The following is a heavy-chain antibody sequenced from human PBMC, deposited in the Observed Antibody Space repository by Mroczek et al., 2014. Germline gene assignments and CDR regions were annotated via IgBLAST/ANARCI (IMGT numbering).Heavy chain of an antibody. CDR1: GGSFSGYY. V-gene: IGHV4-34*01. CDR3: ARGRYCSSTSCYRGLSPYYYYYYMDV. CDR2: INHSGST. Sequence: QVQLQQWGAGLLKPSETLSLTCAVYGGSFSGYYWSWIRQPPGKGLEWIGEINHSGSTNYNPSLKSRVTISVDTSKNQFSLKLSSVTAADTAVYYCARGRYCSSTSCYRGLSPYYYYYYMDVWGKGTTVTVSS. D-gene: IGHD2-2*02. J-gene: IGHJ6*03.